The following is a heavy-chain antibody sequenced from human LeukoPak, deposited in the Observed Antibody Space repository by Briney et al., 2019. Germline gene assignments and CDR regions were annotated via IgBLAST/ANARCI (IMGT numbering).Heavy chain of an antibody. V-gene: IGHV4-61*02. CDR3: VREHPDKRYYYYMDA. CDR2: IYFCGST. Sequence: SQTLSLTCTVSGGSITSGSYYWSWVRQPAGKGLEWIGRIYFCGSTTYSPSLESRVTMSVDTSKNQISLRLDSATAADTAVYYCVREHPDKRYYYYMDAWGNGTTVTVSS. D-gene: IGHD5-24*01. J-gene: IGHJ6*03. CDR1: GGSITSGSYY.